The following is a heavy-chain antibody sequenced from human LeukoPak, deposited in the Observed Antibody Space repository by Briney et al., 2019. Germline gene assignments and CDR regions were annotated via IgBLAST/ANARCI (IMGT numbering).Heavy chain of an antibody. J-gene: IGHJ3*01. D-gene: IGHD3-9*01. V-gene: IGHV3-21*06. CDR2: INSGNNYI. Sequence: AGGSLRLSCIASGFTFSDYTMHWVRQAPGKALEWVSSINSGNNYIYYADSVKGRFTISRDNAENSLFLQMNSLRADDTAVYSCARVLLGMSAFDLWGQGTMVSVSS. CDR3: ARVLLGMSAFDL. CDR1: GFTFSDYT.